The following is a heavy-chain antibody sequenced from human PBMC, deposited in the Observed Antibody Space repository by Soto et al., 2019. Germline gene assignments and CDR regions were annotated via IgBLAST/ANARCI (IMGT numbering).Heavy chain of an antibody. Sequence: GASVKVSRKAAGYTFTSYGISWVRQAPGQGLEWMGWISAYNGNTNYAQKLQGRVTMTTDTSTSTAYMELRSLRSDDTAVYYCARVYSGYGGLFYYYGMDVWGQGTTVTSP. D-gene: IGHD5-12*01. CDR1: GYTFTSYG. J-gene: IGHJ6*02. V-gene: IGHV1-18*04. CDR2: ISAYNGNT. CDR3: ARVYSGYGGLFYYYGMDV.